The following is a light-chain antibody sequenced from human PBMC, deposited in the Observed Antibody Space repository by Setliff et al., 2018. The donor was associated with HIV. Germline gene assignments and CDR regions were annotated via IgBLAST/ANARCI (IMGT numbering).Light chain of an antibody. V-gene: IGLV2-11*01. CDR3: CSYAGKFTWV. J-gene: IGLJ3*02. Sequence: QSALAQPRSVSGSPGQSVTISCTGTSSDVGDYNHVSWYQQHPGKASKLIIYDASKRPSGVPDRFSASKSGNTASLTISGLQAEDEADYYCSYAGKFTWVLGGGTKVTVL. CDR1: SSDVGDYNH. CDR2: DAS.